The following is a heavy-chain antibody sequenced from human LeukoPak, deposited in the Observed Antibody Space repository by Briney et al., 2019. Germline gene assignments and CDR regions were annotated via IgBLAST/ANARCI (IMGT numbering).Heavy chain of an antibody. V-gene: IGHV3-23*01. CDR3: ARRPGLERYYFDY. D-gene: IGHD1-1*01. CDR2: ISGSGGST. Sequence: PGRSLRLSCAASGFTFSGYAMSWVRQAPGKGLEWVSAISGSGGSTYYADSVKGRFTISRDNSKNTLYLQMNSLRAEDTAVYYCARRPGLERYYFDYWGQGTLVTVSS. J-gene: IGHJ4*02. CDR1: GFTFSGYA.